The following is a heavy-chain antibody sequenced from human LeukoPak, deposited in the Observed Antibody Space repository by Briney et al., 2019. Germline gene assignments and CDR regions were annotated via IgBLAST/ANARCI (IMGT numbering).Heavy chain of an antibody. V-gene: IGHV1-46*01. CDR3: ARGGIVPAASPFDY. J-gene: IGHJ4*02. CDR1: GYTFTSYG. D-gene: IGHD2-2*01. CDR2: INPSGGST. Sequence: GASVKVSCKSSGYTFTSYGIIWVRQAPGQGLEWMGIINPSGGSTSYPQKFQGRVTMTRDTSTSTVYMELSSLRSEDTAVYYCARGGIVPAASPFDYWGQGTLVTVSS.